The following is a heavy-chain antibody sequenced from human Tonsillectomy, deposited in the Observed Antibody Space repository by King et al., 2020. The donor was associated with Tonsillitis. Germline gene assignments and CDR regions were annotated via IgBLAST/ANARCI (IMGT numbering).Heavy chain of an antibody. D-gene: IGHD3-16*01. CDR1: GFTFSDYW. Sequence: VQLVESGGGSVQPGGSLRLSCAASGFTFSDYWMHWVRQAPGQGLVWVSRIRGDGRRTTYADVVKGRFTISRDNSKNTLYLQMNSLTVEDTGVYYCTRDQGFGWGQGTLVTVSS. CDR3: TRDQGFG. J-gene: IGHJ4*02. V-gene: IGHV3-74*01. CDR2: IRGDGRRT.